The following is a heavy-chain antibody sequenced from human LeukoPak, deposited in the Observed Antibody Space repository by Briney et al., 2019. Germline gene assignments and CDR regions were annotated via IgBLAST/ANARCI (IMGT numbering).Heavy chain of an antibody. D-gene: IGHD2-15*01. CDR3: AKDRGGGSELDY. CDR2: IRYDGSNK. CDR1: GFTFSSHA. Sequence: PGGSLRLSCAASGFTFSSHAMHWVRQAPGKGLEWVAFIRYDGSNKYYADSVKGRFTISRDNSKNTLYLQMNSLRAEDTAVYYCAKDRGGGSELDYWGQGTLVTVSS. V-gene: IGHV3-30*02. J-gene: IGHJ4*02.